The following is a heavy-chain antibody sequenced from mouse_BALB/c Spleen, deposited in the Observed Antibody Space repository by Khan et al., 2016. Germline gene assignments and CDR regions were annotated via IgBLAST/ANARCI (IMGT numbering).Heavy chain of an antibody. CDR2: ISSGGSYT. Sequence: EVELVESGGGLVKPGGSLKLSCAASGFTFSSYTMSWVRQTPEKRLEWVATISSGGSYTYYQDSVTGRFSISRDNAKNPLYLQMSRLKSEDSAMYYCTRASAGGFADGGQGTLVTVSA. V-gene: IGHV5-6-4*01. CDR3: TRASAGGFAD. J-gene: IGHJ3*01. CDR1: GFTFSSYT.